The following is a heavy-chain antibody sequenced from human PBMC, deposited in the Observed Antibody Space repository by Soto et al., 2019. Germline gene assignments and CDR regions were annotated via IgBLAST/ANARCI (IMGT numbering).Heavy chain of an antibody. J-gene: IGHJ4*02. Sequence: PGGSLRLSCAASGFTFDDYTMHWVRQAPGKGLEWVSLISWDGGSTYYADSVKGRFTISRDNSKNSLYLQMNSLRTEDTALYYCAKDQPYSGSPGSFDYWGQGTLVTVSS. CDR1: GFTFDDYT. CDR2: ISWDGGST. V-gene: IGHV3-43*01. D-gene: IGHD1-26*01. CDR3: AKDQPYSGSPGSFDY.